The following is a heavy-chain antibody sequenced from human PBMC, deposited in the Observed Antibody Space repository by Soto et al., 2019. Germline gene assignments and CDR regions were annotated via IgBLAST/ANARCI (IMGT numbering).Heavy chain of an antibody. CDR2: INSDGSTT. V-gene: IGHV3-74*01. CDR1: GFTFSSYW. Sequence: EVQLVESGGGLVQPGGSLRLSCAASGFTFSSYWMHWVRQAPGKGLVWVSRINSDGSTTTYADSVKGRFTISRDNAQNTLYLQMTSLRAEDPVVYYGARDAWGWGGDYWGQGTLVSVS. J-gene: IGHJ4*02. D-gene: IGHD7-27*01. CDR3: ARDAWGWGGDY.